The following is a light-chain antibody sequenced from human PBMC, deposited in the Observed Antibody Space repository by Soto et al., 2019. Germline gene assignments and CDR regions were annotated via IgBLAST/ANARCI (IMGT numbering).Light chain of an antibody. J-gene: IGLJ1*01. V-gene: IGLV3-21*02. CDR3: QVWDTTTEHYV. CDR2: DAR. CDR1: NVGSKS. Sequence: SYELTQPPSVPVAPGQTARITCGGDNVGSKSVQWYQQKPGQAPVLVLYDARDRPSGIPERFSGSNSGNTATLTISRVEAGDEADFYCQVWDTTTEHYVFGTGTKVTVL.